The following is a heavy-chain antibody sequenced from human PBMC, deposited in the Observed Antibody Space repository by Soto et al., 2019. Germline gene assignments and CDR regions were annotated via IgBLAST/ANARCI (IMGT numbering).Heavy chain of an antibody. CDR1: GYTFTSYG. Sequence: GASVKVSCKASGYTFTSYGISWVRQAPGQGLEWMGWISAYNGNTNYAQKLQGRVTMTTDTSTSTAYMELRSLRSDDTAVYYCARSLLRYFDWLLSPWFDYCGQGTLVPVSS. D-gene: IGHD3-9*01. CDR2: ISAYNGNT. V-gene: IGHV1-18*01. CDR3: ARSLLRYFDWLLSPWFDY. J-gene: IGHJ5*01.